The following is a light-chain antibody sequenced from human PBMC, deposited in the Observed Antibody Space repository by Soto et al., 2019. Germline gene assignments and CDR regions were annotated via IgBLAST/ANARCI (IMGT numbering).Light chain of an antibody. J-gene: IGKJ1*01. CDR3: QHYGSSSWT. Sequence: EIVLTQSPGTLSFSPGERATLSCRARQSVSSSYLAWYQQKPGQAPRLLIYGASSRATGIPDRFSGSGSGTDFTLTISRLEPEDFAVYYCQHYGSSSWTFGQGTKVDIK. CDR1: QSVSSSY. CDR2: GAS. V-gene: IGKV3-20*01.